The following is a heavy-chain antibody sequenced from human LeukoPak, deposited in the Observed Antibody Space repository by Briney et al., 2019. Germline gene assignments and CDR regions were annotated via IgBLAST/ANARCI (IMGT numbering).Heavy chain of an antibody. D-gene: IGHD3-22*01. V-gene: IGHV3-21*01. CDR2: ISSSSSYI. J-gene: IGHJ4*02. CDR1: GFTFSTYS. CDR3: ARGTASSGYYLDY. Sequence: GGSLRLSCVVSGFTFSTYSMNWVRQAPGKGLEWVSSISSSSSYIYYADSVKGRFTISRDNAKNSLYLQMNSLRAEDTAVYYCARGTASSGYYLDYWGQGTLVTVSS.